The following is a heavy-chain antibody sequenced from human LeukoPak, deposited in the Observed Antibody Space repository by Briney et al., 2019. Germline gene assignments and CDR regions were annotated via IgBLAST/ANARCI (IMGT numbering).Heavy chain of an antibody. J-gene: IGHJ4*02. CDR2: IKQDGSEK. V-gene: IGHV3-7*05. Sequence: GGSLRLSCAASGFTFSSYWMTWVRQAPGKGLEWVANIKQDGSEKYYVDSVKGRFTISRDNAKNSVYLQMISLRVEDTAVYYCATDRRGAGIVAHGTWTFDYWGQGTLVTVSS. D-gene: IGHD6-13*01. CDR3: ATDRRGAGIVAHGTWTFDY. CDR1: GFTFSSYW.